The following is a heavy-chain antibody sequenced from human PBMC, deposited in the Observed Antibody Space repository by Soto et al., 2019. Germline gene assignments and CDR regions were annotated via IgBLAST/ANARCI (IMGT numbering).Heavy chain of an antibody. J-gene: IGHJ2*01. CDR3: ARLTNYNDSSGANWYFDL. Sequence: PGESLKTSCKGSGYSFTSYWIGWVRQMPGKGLEWMGIIYPGDSDTRYSPSFQGQVTISADKSISTAYLQWSSLKASDTAMYYCARLTNYNDSSGANWYFDLWGRGTLVTVSS. CDR1: GYSFTSYW. V-gene: IGHV5-51*01. D-gene: IGHD3-22*01. CDR2: IYPGDSDT.